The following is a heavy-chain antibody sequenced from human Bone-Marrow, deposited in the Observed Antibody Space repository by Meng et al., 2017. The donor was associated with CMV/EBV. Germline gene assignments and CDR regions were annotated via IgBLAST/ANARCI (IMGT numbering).Heavy chain of an antibody. CDR3: ARDAIVVVPAAITDYYYYYGMDV. J-gene: IGHJ6*02. Sequence: ASVKVSCKASGYTFTSYGISWVRQAPGQGLEWMGWISAYNGNTNYAQKLQGRVTVTTDTSTSTAYMELRSLRSDDTAVYYCARDAIVVVPAAITDYYYYYGMDVWGQGTTVTVSS. D-gene: IGHD2-2*01. CDR2: ISAYNGNT. CDR1: GYTFTSYG. V-gene: IGHV1-18*01.